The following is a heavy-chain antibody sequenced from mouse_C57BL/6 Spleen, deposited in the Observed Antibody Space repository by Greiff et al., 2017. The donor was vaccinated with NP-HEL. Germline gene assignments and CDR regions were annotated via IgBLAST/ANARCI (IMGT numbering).Heavy chain of an antibody. J-gene: IGHJ2*01. Sequence: VQLQESGPGLVKPSQSLSLTCSVTGYSITSGYYWNWIRQFPGNKLEWMGYISYDGSNNYNPSLKNRISITRDTSKNQFFLKLNSVTTEDTATYYCASAYYSKRYFDYWGQGTTLTVSS. CDR2: ISYDGSN. CDR3: ASAYYSKRYFDY. V-gene: IGHV3-6*01. D-gene: IGHD2-5*01. CDR1: GYSITSGYY.